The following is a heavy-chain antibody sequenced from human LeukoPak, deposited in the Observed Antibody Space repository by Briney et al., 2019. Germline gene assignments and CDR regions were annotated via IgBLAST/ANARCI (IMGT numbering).Heavy chain of an antibody. J-gene: IGHJ4*02. CDR2: MYYSGSI. D-gene: IGHD1-26*01. Sequence: PSETLSLTCTVSGGAISSSSYYWGWIRQPPGKGLEWIGSMYYSGSIYYNPSLKSRVTISVDKSKNQFSLKLSSVTAADTAVYYCARSWELPYYFDYWGQGTLVTVSS. V-gene: IGHV4-39*07. CDR1: GGAISSSSYY. CDR3: ARSWELPYYFDY.